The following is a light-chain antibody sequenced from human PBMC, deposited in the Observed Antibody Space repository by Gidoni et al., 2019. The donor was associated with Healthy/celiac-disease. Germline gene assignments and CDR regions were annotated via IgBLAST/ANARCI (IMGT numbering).Light chain of an antibody. V-gene: IGLV2-8*01. CDR1: ISDVGGYNY. CDR2: EVS. J-gene: IGLJ2*01. Sequence: QSALTQPPSASGSPGQSGTISCTGTISDVGGYNYVSWYQQHPGKAPKLMIYEVSKRPSGVPDRFSGSKSGNTASLTVSGLQAEEEADYYCSSYAGSNNVVFGGGTKLTVL. CDR3: SSYAGSNNVV.